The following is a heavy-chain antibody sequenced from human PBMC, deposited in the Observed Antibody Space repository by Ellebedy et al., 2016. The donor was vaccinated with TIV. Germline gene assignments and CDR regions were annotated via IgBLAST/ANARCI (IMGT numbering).Heavy chain of an antibody. CDR2: IYQDGSVQ. V-gene: IGHV3-7*01. D-gene: IGHD4-17*01. Sequence: PGGSLRLSCAASGFSFRSYWMSWVRQAPGKGLEWVANIYQDGSVQYYLDSVKGRFTISRENAINSLFLQMNSLGAGDTAVYYCARRGSYGDYAVQVNSWFDRWGRGTLVTVSS. J-gene: IGHJ5*02. CDR3: ARRGSYGDYAVQVNSWFDR. CDR1: GFSFRSYW.